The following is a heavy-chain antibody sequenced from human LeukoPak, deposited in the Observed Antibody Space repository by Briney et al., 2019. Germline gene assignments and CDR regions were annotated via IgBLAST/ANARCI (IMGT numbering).Heavy chain of an antibody. CDR2: TYYRSKWFF. CDR1: GDNVSSNSAA. J-gene: IGHJ3*02. CDR3: ARRDYDNSGGGFDI. V-gene: IGHV6-1*01. D-gene: IGHD3-22*01. Sequence: SQTLSLTCVISGDNVSSNSAAWNWIRQSPSGGLEWLGRTYYRSKWFFDYAVSMKSRLTINSDTSQSHFSLQLRSVTPEDTAVYYCARRDYDNSGGGFDIWGQGTLVTVSS.